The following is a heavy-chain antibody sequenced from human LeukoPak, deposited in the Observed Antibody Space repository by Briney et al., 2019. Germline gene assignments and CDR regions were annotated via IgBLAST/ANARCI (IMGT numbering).Heavy chain of an antibody. V-gene: IGHV4-34*01. CDR3: ARNAGDYYDSSGYYFVFDY. CDR2: INHSGST. CDR1: GGSFSGYY. D-gene: IGHD3-22*01. J-gene: IGHJ4*02. Sequence: PSETLSLTCAVYGGSFSGYYWSWIRQPPGKGLEWIGEINHSGSTNYNPSLKSRVTISVDTSKNQFSLKLSSVTAADTAVYYCARNAGDYYDSSGYYFVFDYWGQGTLVTVSS.